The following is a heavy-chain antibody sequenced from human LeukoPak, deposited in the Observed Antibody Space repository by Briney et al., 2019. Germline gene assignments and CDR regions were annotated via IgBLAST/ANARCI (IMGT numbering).Heavy chain of an antibody. Sequence: PGGSLRLSCAASGFTFSSYEMNWVRQAPGKGLEWVSYISSSGSTIYYADSVKGRFTISRDNAKNSLYLQMNSLRAEDTAVYYCARVELGGYQNYYYYYMDVWGKGTTVTVSS. CDR3: ARVELGGYQNYYYYYMDV. CDR2: ISSSGSTI. V-gene: IGHV3-48*03. J-gene: IGHJ6*03. D-gene: IGHD3-22*01. CDR1: GFTFSSYE.